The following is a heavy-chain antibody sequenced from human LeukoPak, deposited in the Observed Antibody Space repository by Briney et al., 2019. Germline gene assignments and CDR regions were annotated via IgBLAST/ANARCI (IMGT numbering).Heavy chain of an antibody. J-gene: IGHJ4*02. Sequence: PSETLSLTCAVYGGSFSGYYWSWIRQPPGKGLEWIGEINHSGSTNYNPSLKSRVTISVDTSKNQFSLKLTSVTAADTAVYYCARDGYSAHDGLWGQGTLVTVSS. V-gene: IGHV4-34*01. CDR1: GGSFSGYY. D-gene: IGHD5-12*01. CDR3: ARDGYSAHDGL. CDR2: INHSGST.